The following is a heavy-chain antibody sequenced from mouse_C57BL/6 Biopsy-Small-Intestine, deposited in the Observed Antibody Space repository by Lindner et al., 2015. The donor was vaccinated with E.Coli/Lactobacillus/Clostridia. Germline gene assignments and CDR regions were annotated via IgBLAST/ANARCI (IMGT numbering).Heavy chain of an antibody. CDR1: GYSFTDYN. J-gene: IGHJ1*03. V-gene: IGHV1-39*01. Sequence: VQLQESGPELVKPGASVKISCKASGYSFTDYNLSWVKQSNGKSLEWIGVINPNYGTPTYNQKFKGKATLTVDQSSSTAYMQLSSLTSEDSAIYYCTRSRYFDVWGTGTTVTVSS. CDR2: INPNYGTP. CDR3: TRSRYFDV.